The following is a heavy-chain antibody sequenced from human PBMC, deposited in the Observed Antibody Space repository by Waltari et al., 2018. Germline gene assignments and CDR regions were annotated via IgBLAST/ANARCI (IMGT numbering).Heavy chain of an antibody. CDR1: GFAFSTYA. D-gene: IGHD2-2*01. Sequence: QVQLAESGGGVVQPGRSLRLSCAASGFAFSTYAMHWVRQGPGKGMDGVADIWHNGNNKYYSDSVKGRFTISRDNSKNTLYLQMNSLRAEDTAVYYCAREGKPSAISYWGQGTLVAVSS. CDR2: IWHNGNNK. V-gene: IGHV3-33*01. CDR3: AREGKPSAISY. J-gene: IGHJ4*02.